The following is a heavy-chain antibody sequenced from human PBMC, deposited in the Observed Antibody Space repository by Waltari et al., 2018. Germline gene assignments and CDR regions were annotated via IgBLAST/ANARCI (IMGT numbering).Heavy chain of an antibody. CDR3: ARDSGFSGYSEYFQH. Sequence: QVQLVQSGAEVKKPGASVKVSCKASGYSFTSYGISWVRQATGQGLEGMGWISAYNGNTNYAQKLQGRVTMTTDTSTSTAYMELRSLRSDDTAVYYCARDSGFSGYSEYFQHWGQGTLVTVSS. V-gene: IGHV1-18*01. CDR2: ISAYNGNT. D-gene: IGHD3-22*01. J-gene: IGHJ1*01. CDR1: GYSFTSYG.